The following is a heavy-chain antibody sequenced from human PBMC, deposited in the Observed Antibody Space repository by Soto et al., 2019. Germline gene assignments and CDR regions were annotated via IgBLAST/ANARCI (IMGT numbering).Heavy chain of an antibody. CDR2: MNPNSDNT. V-gene: IGHV1-8*01. CDR3: ARVKYIVNGQESLDS. CDR1: GYTFTSYD. Sequence: QVQLVQSGAEVRKPGASVKVSCKASGYTFTSYDINWLRQTTGEGLVWMGWMNPNSDNTIYAPKFQGGVTMTRNTSTNTAYMELRSLTSDDTAVYYCARVKYIVNGQESLDSWGQGTLVTVSS. D-gene: IGHD3-16*02. J-gene: IGHJ4*02.